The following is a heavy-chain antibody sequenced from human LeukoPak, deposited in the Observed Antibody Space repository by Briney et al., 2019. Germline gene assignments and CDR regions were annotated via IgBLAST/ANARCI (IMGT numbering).Heavy chain of an antibody. Sequence: QSGGTLRLSCAASGFTFSSYAMSWVRQAPGKGLEWVSAISGSGGSTYYADSVKGRFTISRDNSKNTLYLQMNSLRAEDTAVYYCAKDQEDIVVVVAATFSDYWGQGTLVTVSS. CDR3: AKDQEDIVVVVAATFSDY. V-gene: IGHV3-23*01. CDR1: GFTFSSYA. CDR2: ISGSGGST. J-gene: IGHJ4*02. D-gene: IGHD2-15*01.